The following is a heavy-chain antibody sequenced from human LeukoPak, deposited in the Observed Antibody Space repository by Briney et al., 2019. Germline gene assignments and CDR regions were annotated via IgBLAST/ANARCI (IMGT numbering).Heavy chain of an antibody. CDR3: AKGKDYYYGMDV. J-gene: IGHJ6*02. CDR2: ISGSGGGT. Sequence: GRSLRLSCAASGFTFGSYAMSWVRQAPGKGLEWVSAISGSGGGTYYADSVKGRFTISRDNSKNTLYLQMNSLRAEDTAVYYCAKGKDYYYGMDVWGQGTTVTVSS. CDR1: GFTFGSYA. V-gene: IGHV3-23*01.